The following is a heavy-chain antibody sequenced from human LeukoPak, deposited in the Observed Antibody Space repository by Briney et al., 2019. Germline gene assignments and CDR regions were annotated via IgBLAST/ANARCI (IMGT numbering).Heavy chain of an antibody. CDR2: ISYDGSNK. Sequence: GGSLRLSCAASGFTFSSYAMHWVRQAPGKGLEWVAVISYDGSNKYCADSVKGRFTISRDNSKNTLYLQVNSLRAEDTAVYYCARDSPSGYYYGHFDYWGQGTLVTVSS. V-gene: IGHV3-30-3*01. CDR3: ARDSPSGYYYGHFDY. D-gene: IGHD3-22*01. CDR1: GFTFSSYA. J-gene: IGHJ4*02.